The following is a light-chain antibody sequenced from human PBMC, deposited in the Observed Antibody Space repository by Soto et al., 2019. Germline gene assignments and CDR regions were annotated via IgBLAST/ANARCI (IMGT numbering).Light chain of an antibody. J-gene: IGKJ5*01. Sequence: DLQMTQSPSSLSAYVGDRVTISCRASQSISSHLNWYQQKPGKAPKLLIYTASSLQSGVPSRFSGSGSGTYFTLNISSLQPEDFATYYCQQSYSTPFTFGHGTRLEI. CDR2: TAS. CDR1: QSISSH. CDR3: QQSYSTPFT. V-gene: IGKV1-39*01.